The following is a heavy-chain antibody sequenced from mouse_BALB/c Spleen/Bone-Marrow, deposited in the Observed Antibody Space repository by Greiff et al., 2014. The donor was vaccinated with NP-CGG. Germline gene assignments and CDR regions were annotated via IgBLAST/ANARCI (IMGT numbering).Heavy chain of an antibody. J-gene: IGHJ4*01. V-gene: IGHV2-9*02. CDR1: GFSLISYG. Sequence: VQLQQSGPGLVAPSQSLSITCTVSGFSLISYGVHWVRQPPGKGLEWLGVIWAGGSTNYNSALMSRLSISKDNSKSQVFLKMNSLPTDDTAMYYCARSSSPYYYAMDYWGQGTSVTVSS. CDR3: ARSSSPYYYAMDY. D-gene: IGHD1-1*01. CDR2: IWAGGST.